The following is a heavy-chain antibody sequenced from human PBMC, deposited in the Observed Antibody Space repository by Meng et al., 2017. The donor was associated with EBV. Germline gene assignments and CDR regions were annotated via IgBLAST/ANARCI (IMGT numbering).Heavy chain of an antibody. CDR3: ARVGIAVAGTGDY. J-gene: IGHJ4*02. Sequence: GQPVQVGAGGKKPGASVKVACKASGYSFTGYYMHCVRQAPGQGLEWMGRINPNSGGTNYAQKFQGRVTMTRDTSISTAYMELSRLRSDDTAVYYCARVGIAVAGTGDYWGQGTLVTVSS. D-gene: IGHD6-19*01. CDR1: GYSFTGYY. V-gene: IGHV1-2*06. CDR2: INPNSGGT.